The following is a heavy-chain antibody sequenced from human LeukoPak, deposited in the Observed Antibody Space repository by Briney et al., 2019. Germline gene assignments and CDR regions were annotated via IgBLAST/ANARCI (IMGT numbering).Heavy chain of an antibody. Sequence: PSETLSLTCTVSGDSISSYYWSWIRQPPGKGLEWIGYIYYSGSTNYNASLKSRVTISIDTSKNQFSLKLSSVTAADTAVYYCARGLLDGYTHPAAFDIWGQGTMVTVSS. D-gene: IGHD5-24*01. J-gene: IGHJ3*02. CDR1: GDSISSYY. V-gene: IGHV4-59*01. CDR2: IYYSGST. CDR3: ARGLLDGYTHPAAFDI.